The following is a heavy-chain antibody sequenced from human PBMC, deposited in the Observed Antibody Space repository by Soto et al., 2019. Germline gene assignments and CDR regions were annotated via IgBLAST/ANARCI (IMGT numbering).Heavy chain of an antibody. D-gene: IGHD2-21*02. CDR3: ASGALVTGSYYYYGMDV. J-gene: IGHJ6*02. V-gene: IGHV1-69*01. CDR1: GGTFSSYA. CDR2: IIPIFGTA. Sequence: QVQLVQSGAEVKKPGSSVKVSCKASGGTFSSYAISWVRQAPGQGLEWMGGIIPIFGTANYAQKFQGRVTITADESTSTAYMELSSLRSEDTAVYYCASGALVTGSYYYYGMDVWGQGTTVTVSS.